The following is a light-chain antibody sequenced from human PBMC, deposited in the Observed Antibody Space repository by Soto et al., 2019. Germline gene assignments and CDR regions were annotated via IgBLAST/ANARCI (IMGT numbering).Light chain of an antibody. Sequence: QTVVTQEPSLSMSPGGTVTLTCALSSGSVSASYYPSWYQQTPGQAPRTLISSTYTRSSGVPDRFSGSILGNKAALTITGAQADDESDYYCVLYMGSGISIFGGGTKVTVL. CDR2: STY. J-gene: IGLJ2*01. CDR1: SGSVSASYY. V-gene: IGLV8-61*01. CDR3: VLYMGSGISI.